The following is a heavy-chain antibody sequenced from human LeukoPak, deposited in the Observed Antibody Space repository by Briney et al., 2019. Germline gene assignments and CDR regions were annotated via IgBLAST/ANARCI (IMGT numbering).Heavy chain of an antibody. CDR1: GGSISSSSYY. V-gene: IGHV4-39*01. CDR3: ARHANYGSGSRWGAFDI. J-gene: IGHJ3*02. Sequence: SETLSLTCTVSGGSISSSSYYWGWIRQPPGKGLEWIGSIYYSGSTYYNPSLKSRVTISVDTSKNQFSLKLSSVTAADTAVYYCARHANYGSGSRWGAFDIWGQGTMVTVSS. D-gene: IGHD3-10*01. CDR2: IYYSGST.